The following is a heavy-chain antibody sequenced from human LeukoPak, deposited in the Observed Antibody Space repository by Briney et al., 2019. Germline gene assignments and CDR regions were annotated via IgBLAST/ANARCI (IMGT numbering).Heavy chain of an antibody. D-gene: IGHD2-2*01. CDR3: ARRGIVVVPARSGWFDP. CDR1: GGSFSGYY. CDR2: INHSGST. V-gene: IGHV4-34*01. Sequence: SETLSLTCAVYGGSFSGYYWSWIRQPPGKGLEWIGEINHSGSTNYNPSLKSRVTISVDTSKNQVSLKLSSVPAADTAVYYCARRGIVVVPARSGWFDPWGQGTLVTVSS. J-gene: IGHJ5*02.